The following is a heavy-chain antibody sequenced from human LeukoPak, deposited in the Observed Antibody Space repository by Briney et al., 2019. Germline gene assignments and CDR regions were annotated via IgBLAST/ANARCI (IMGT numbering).Heavy chain of an antibody. CDR3: AREVLFGELADYYYGMDV. V-gene: IGHV3-7*01. CDR2: IKQDGSEK. D-gene: IGHD3-10*02. Sequence: SGGSLRLSCAASGFTFSSYWMGWVRQAPGKGLEWVANIKQDGSEKYYVDSVKGRFTISRDNAKNSLYLQMNSLRAEDTAVYYCAREVLFGELADYYYGMDVWGQGTTVTVSS. CDR1: GFTFSSYW. J-gene: IGHJ6*02.